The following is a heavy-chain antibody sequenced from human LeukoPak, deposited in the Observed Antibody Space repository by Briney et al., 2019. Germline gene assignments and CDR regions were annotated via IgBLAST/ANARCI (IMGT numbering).Heavy chain of an antibody. D-gene: IGHD6-13*01. J-gene: IGHJ4*02. Sequence: GGSLRLSCAASGFTFSSYAMSWVRQAPGKGLEWVSAISGSGGSTYYADSVKGRFTISRDNSKNTLYLQMNSLRAEDTAVYYCAKDLPGAAGTPLRLFDYWGQGTLVTVSS. CDR1: GFTFSSYA. V-gene: IGHV3-23*01. CDR3: AKDLPGAAGTPLRLFDY. CDR2: ISGSGGST.